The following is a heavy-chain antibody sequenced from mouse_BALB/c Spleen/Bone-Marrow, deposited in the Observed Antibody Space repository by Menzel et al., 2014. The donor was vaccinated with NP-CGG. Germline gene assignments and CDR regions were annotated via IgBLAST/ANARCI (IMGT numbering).Heavy chain of an antibody. Sequence: EVKVVESGGGLVQPGGSRKLSCAASGFTYSSFGMHWVRQAPERGLEWVAYISSGSSTIFYADTVKGRFTISRDNPKNPLFLQMTSLRSEDTAMYYCARGGNWEDFDYWGQGTTLTVSS. V-gene: IGHV5-17*02. CDR2: ISSGSSTI. D-gene: IGHD4-1*01. CDR3: ARGGNWEDFDY. CDR1: GFTYSSFG. J-gene: IGHJ2*01.